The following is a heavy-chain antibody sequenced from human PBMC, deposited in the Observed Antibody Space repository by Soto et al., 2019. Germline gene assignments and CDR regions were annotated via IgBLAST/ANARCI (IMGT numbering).Heavy chain of an antibody. CDR3: AREGLVLVPTAVNSKYSYSAREF. J-gene: IGHJ6*02. V-gene: IGHV1-69*13. CDR2: IIPRSATS. Sequence: SVKVSCKASGDTFSTYTITWMRQAPGQGLEWMGGIIPRSATSNYAQKFQGRVTITADESTNTAYMELSSLRSEDTAVYYCAREGLVLVPTAVNSKYSYSAREFWGRGTTVPVSS. CDR1: GDTFSTYT. D-gene: IGHD2-2*01.